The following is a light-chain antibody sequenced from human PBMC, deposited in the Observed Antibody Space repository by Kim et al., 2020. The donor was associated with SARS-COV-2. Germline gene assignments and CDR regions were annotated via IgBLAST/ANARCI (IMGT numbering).Light chain of an antibody. V-gene: IGKV3-20*01. CDR1: QSIGSNY. CDR2: GAS. J-gene: IGKJ2*03. Sequence: EIVLTQSPGTLSLSPGDRATLSCRASQSIGSNYLAWYQQRPGQAPRLIIHGASTRATGIPDRFSGSGSGTDFTLTISRLEPEDFAVYYCQQYGSSPPYSFGQGTKLEI. CDR3: QQYGSSPPYS.